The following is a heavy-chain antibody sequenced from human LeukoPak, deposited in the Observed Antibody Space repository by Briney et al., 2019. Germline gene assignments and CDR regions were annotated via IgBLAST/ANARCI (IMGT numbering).Heavy chain of an antibody. V-gene: IGHV3-48*03. CDR2: ISSSGSTI. CDR1: GFTFSSYE. CDR3: ARGGSVAATSWFDP. D-gene: IGHD6-19*01. Sequence: GGSLRLSCAASGFTFSSYEMNWVLQTPGKGLEWVSYISSSGSTIYYADSVKGRFTISRDNAKNSLYLQMNSLRAEDTAVYYCARGGSVAATSWFDPSGQGTPVTVSS. J-gene: IGHJ5*02.